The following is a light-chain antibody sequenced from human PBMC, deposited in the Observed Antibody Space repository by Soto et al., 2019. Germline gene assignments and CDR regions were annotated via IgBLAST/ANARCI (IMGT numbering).Light chain of an antibody. V-gene: IGKV3-15*01. CDR2: GAS. CDR3: QQYNNWPRT. Sequence: IVMAHSPAGLSVSPGERAALSCRASQSVSSNLAWYQQKPGQAPRLLIYGASTRATGIPARFSGSGSGTEFTLTISSLQSEDFAVYYCQQYNNWPRTFGQGTKVDIK. J-gene: IGKJ1*01. CDR1: QSVSSN.